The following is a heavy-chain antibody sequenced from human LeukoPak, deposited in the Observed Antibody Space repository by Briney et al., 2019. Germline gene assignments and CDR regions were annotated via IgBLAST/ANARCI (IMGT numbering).Heavy chain of an antibody. J-gene: IGHJ4*02. CDR2: ILNDGRHK. Sequence: GGSLRLSCTASGFTFSIFGMHWVRQAPGKGLEWVAAILNDGRHKDHAESVRGRFSISRDNFKNTLYLQMNSLRPEDTAVYYCARSGYYFDYWGQGTLVTVSS. CDR3: ARSGYYFDY. CDR1: GFTFSIFG. V-gene: IGHV3-30*03.